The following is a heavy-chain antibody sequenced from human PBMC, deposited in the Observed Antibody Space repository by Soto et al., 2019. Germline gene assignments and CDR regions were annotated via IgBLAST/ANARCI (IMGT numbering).Heavy chain of an antibody. V-gene: IGHV4-39*01. CDR3: ARPWRADSSWPY. Sequence: QLQLQESGPGLVKPSETLSLTCTVSGGSISSSSYYWGWIRQPPGKGLEWIGSIYYSGSTYYNPSLMIRVTISLDTSKNQFTLKLSSVTAAATAVYSCARPWRADSSWPYWGQGTLVTVSS. CDR1: GGSISSSSYY. J-gene: IGHJ4*02. CDR2: IYYSGST. D-gene: IGHD6-13*01.